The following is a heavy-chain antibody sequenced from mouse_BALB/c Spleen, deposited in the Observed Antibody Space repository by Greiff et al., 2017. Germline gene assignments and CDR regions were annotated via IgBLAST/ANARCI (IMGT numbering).Heavy chain of an antibody. CDR1: GFTFSSYT. CDR2: ISNGGGST. CDR3: ARQGYGNYDY. D-gene: IGHD2-10*02. Sequence: EVHLVESGGGLVQPGGSRKLSCAASGFTFSSYTMSWVRQTPEKRLEWVAYISNGGGSTYYPDTVKGRFTISRDNAKNTLYLQMSSLKSEDTAMYYCARQGYGNYDYWGQGTTLTVSS. V-gene: IGHV5-12-2*01. J-gene: IGHJ2*01.